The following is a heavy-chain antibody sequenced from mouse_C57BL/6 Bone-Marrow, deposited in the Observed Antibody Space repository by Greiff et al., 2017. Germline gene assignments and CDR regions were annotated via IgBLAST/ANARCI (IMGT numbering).Heavy chain of an antibody. J-gene: IGHJ1*03. Sequence: EVQLVESGGGLVQPKGSLKLSCAASGFSFNTYAMNWVRQAPGKGLEWVARIRSKSNNYATYYADSVKDRFTISRDDSESMLYLQMNNLKTDDTAMYYCVRQKYYVLWYFDVWGTGTTVTVSS. CDR1: GFSFNTYA. V-gene: IGHV10-1*01. CDR2: IRSKSNNYAT. D-gene: IGHD1-1*02. CDR3: VRQKYYVLWYFDV.